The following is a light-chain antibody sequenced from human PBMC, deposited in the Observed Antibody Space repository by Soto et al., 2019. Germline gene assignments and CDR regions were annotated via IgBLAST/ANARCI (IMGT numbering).Light chain of an antibody. J-gene: IGLJ7*01. CDR2: EVS. Sequence: QSALTQPPSASGSPGQSVTISCTGTSSDAGGYNYVSWYQQHPGKAPKLMIYEVSKRPSGVPDRFSGSKSGNTASLTVSGLQAEDEADYYCTSYAGDTSLGVLGGGTQLTVL. V-gene: IGLV2-8*01. CDR1: SSDAGGYNY. CDR3: TSYAGDTSLGV.